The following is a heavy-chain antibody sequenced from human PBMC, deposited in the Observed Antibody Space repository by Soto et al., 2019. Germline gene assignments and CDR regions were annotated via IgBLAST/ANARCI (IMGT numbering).Heavy chain of an antibody. J-gene: IGHJ4*02. CDR2: IYYSGST. Sequence: PSETLSLTCTVSGGSISSGDYYWSWIRQPPGKGLEWIGYIYYSGSTYYNPSLKSRVTISVDTSKNQFSLKLSSVTAADTAVYYCATLRYYDFWSGYYIANYFDYWGQGTLVTVSS. V-gene: IGHV4-30-4*01. D-gene: IGHD3-3*01. CDR3: ATLRYYDFWSGYYIANYFDY. CDR1: GGSISSGDYY.